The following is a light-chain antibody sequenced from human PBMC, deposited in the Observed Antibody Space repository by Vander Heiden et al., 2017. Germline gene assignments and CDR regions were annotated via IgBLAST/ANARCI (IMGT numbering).Light chain of an antibody. CDR1: SLRSYY. CDR2: GKN. Sequence: SSELTQDPAVSVALGQTVRITCQGDSLRSYYASWYQQKPGQAPVLVIYGKNNRPSGIPDRFSGSSSGNTAYFNITGAQAEDEADYDCYSRASSGNPDWVFGGGTKLTVL. CDR3: YSRASSGNPDWV. J-gene: IGLJ3*02. V-gene: IGLV3-19*01.